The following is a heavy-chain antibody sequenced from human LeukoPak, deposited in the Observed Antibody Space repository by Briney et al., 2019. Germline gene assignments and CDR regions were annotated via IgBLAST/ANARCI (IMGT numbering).Heavy chain of an antibody. CDR3: ARLSDYDVDTSHYMDV. J-gene: IGHJ6*03. CDR2: VYDNGDT. D-gene: IGHD3-22*01. CDR1: GASISGYL. Sequence: PSETLSLTSTVSGASISGYLWTWIRQPPGKGLEWIGYVYDNGDTNYHPSFTGRVSISVDVSKNQFSPKLTSVLAADTADYFCARLSDYDVDTSHYMDVWGKGTTVTVSS. V-gene: IGHV4-59*01.